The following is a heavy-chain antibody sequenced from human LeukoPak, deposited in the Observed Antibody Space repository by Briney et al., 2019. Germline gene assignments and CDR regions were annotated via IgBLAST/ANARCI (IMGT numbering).Heavy chain of an antibody. CDR3: ARRDSSGVVPRWDY. CDR1: GGSIRSSSYY. D-gene: IGHD6-25*01. J-gene: IGHJ4*02. V-gene: IGHV4-39*01. CDR2: IHYSGST. Sequence: PSETLSLTCTVSGGSIRSSSYYWGWIRQPPGKGLEWIGRIHYSGSTYYNPSLKSRVTISVDTSKNQFSLKLTSMTAADTAVYYCARRDSSGVVPRWDYWGQGTLVTVSS.